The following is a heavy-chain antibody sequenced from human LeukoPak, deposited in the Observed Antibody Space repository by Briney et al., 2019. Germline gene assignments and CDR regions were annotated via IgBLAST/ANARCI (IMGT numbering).Heavy chain of an antibody. J-gene: IGHJ4*02. V-gene: IGHV4-4*02. CDR1: GGSFSSNNW. CDR2: IYHSGSS. CDR3: ARHADWNYGGYYFDN. Sequence: SETLFLTCAVSGGSFSSNNWWSWVRQPPGKGLEWIGEIYHSGSSNHNPSLKSRVTISLDKSNNQFSLTLSSVTAADTAVYYCARHADWNYGGYYFDNWGQGALVTVSS. D-gene: IGHD1-7*01.